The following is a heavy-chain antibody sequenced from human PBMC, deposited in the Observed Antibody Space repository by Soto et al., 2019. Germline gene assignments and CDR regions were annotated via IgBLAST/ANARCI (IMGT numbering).Heavy chain of an antibody. Sequence: GGSLRLSCAASGFTFSSYAMSWVRQAPGKGLEWVSAISGSGGSTYYADSVKGRFTISRDNSKNTLYLQMNSLRAEDTAVYYCAKGVRGVIIPDYNWFDPWGQGTLVTVSS. CDR1: GFTFSSYA. CDR3: AKGVRGVIIPDYNWFDP. CDR2: ISGSGGST. V-gene: IGHV3-23*01. D-gene: IGHD3-10*01. J-gene: IGHJ5*02.